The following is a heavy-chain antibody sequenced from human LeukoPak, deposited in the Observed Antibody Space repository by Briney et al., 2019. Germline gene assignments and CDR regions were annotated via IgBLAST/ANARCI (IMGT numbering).Heavy chain of an antibody. CDR3: VRVLQLDHFHY. D-gene: IGHD6-6*01. V-gene: IGHV3-48*03. CDR1: GFTFSSYE. Sequence: GSLILSCVASGFTFSSYEMTWVRQAPGKGLEWLSYISSSGSTIYYADSVKGRFTVSRDNAKNSLYLQMNSLRAEDTAVYYCVRVLQLDHFHYWGQGTLVTVSS. J-gene: IGHJ4*02. CDR2: ISSSGSTI.